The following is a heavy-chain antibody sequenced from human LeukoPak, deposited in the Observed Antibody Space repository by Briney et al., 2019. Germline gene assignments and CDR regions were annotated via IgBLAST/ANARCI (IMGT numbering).Heavy chain of an antibody. V-gene: IGHV3-21*01. J-gene: IGHJ4*02. CDR3: ARDHTESTTVVTRDFHY. CDR1: GFTFSNFS. Sequence: GGSLRLSCVASGFTFSNFSMNWVRQAPGKWLEWVSSISSSSSYIYYADSLEGRFTISRDNAKNSLYLQMNSLRVEDTAVYYCARDHTESTTVVTRDFHYWGQGTLVTVSS. D-gene: IGHD4-23*01. CDR2: ISSSSSYI.